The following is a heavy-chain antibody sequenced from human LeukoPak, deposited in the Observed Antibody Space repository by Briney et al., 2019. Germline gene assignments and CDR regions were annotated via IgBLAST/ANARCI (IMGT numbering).Heavy chain of an antibody. CDR2: IYYSGST. J-gene: IGHJ5*02. D-gene: IGHD1-26*01. V-gene: IGHV4-39*01. CDR3: ARHGKKPFNWFDP. CDR1: GGSISSISSNNYH. Sequence: PSETLSLTCIVSGGSISSISSNNYHWGWIRQPPGKGLEWIGSIYYSGSTYYNPSLKSRVTISVDTSKNQFSLKLSSVTAADTALYYCARHGKKPFNWFDPWGQGTLVTVSS.